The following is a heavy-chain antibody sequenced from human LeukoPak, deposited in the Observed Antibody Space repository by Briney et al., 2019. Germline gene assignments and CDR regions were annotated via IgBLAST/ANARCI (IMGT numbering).Heavy chain of an antibody. D-gene: IGHD3-3*01. Sequence: GGSVRLSCAASGFTFSSYTMNWVRQVVGKGLEWVSSISSSSSYIYYADSVKGRFTISRDNAKNSVFLQMNSLGADDTAVYYCARVSTILGVVSRGDAFDIWGQGTMATVSS. V-gene: IGHV3-21*01. J-gene: IGHJ3*02. CDR3: ARVSTILGVVSRGDAFDI. CDR2: ISSSSSYI. CDR1: GFTFSSYT.